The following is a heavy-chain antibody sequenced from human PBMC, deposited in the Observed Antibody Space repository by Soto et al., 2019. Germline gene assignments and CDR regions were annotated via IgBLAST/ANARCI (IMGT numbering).Heavy chain of an antibody. J-gene: IGHJ4*02. D-gene: IGHD6-19*01. Sequence: QMQLVQSGPEVKKPGTSVKVSCKASGFTFTSSAVHWVRQARGQRLEWIGWIVVGSGNTNYAQKFQERVTITRDMSTSTAYRELSSLRSEDTAVYYCAARRVADNFDCWGQGTLVTVSS. CDR3: AARRVADNFDC. CDR1: GFTFTSSA. CDR2: IVVGSGNT. V-gene: IGHV1-58*01.